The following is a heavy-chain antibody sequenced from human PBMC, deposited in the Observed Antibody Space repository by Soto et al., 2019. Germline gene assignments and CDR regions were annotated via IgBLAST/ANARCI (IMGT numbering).Heavy chain of an antibody. J-gene: IGHJ4*02. D-gene: IGHD6-19*01. Sequence: PAGSLTLSCVASGFSLANYPMNWVRQTQGKGLEWISYSSPRGDTIYYADSVEGRFTISRDNARNSLSLHMSSLRDEDSALYYCAKGPHTNVGWPYYFESWGQGVPVTVSS. CDR2: SSPRGDTI. CDR1: GFSLANYP. V-gene: IGHV3-48*02. CDR3: AKGPHTNVGWPYYFES.